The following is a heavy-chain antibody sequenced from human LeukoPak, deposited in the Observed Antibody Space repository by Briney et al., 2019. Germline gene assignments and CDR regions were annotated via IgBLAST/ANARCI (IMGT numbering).Heavy chain of an antibody. CDR2: INPNSGGT. J-gene: IGHJ4*02. CDR1: GYTFTSYA. V-gene: IGHV1-2*02. D-gene: IGHD4-17*01. CDR3: ARDLGVYGDYVFYYFDY. Sequence: ASVKVSCKASGYTFTSYAMHWVRQAPGQGLEWMGWINPNSGGTNYAQKFQGRVTMTRDTSISTAYMELSRLRSDDTAVYYCARDLGVYGDYVFYYFDYWGQETLVTVSS.